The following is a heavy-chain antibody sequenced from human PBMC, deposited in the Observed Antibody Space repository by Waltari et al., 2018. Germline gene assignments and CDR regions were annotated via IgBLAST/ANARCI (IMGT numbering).Heavy chain of an antibody. CDR1: GFTFSSYS. CDR3: ARDSPLYYYDSSGFVGGFDY. J-gene: IGHJ4*02. V-gene: IGHV3-21*01. D-gene: IGHD3-22*01. CDR2: ISSSSSSI. Sequence: EVQLVESGGGLVKPGGSLRLSCAASGFTFSSYSMNGVRQAPGKGLEWVSSISSSSSSIYYSDSVKGRFTISRDNAKNSLYLQMNSLRAEDTAVYYCARDSPLYYYDSSGFVGGFDYWGQGTLVTVSS.